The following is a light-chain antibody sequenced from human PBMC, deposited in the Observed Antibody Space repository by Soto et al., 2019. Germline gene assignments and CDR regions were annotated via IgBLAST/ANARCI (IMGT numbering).Light chain of an antibody. CDR3: QQRSNWPRIT. CDR1: QSVSSY. CDR2: DAS. J-gene: IGKJ5*01. V-gene: IGKV3-11*01. Sequence: EIVLAQSQATLSLSPGERATLSCLASQSVSSYLAWYQQKPGQAPRLLIYDASNRATGIPARFSGSGSVTDFTLTISSLEPEDFAVYYCQQRSNWPRITFGQGTRLEIK.